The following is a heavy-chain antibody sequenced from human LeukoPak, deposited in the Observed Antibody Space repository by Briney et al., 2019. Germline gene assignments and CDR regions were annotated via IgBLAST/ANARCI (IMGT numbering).Heavy chain of an antibody. CDR3: AKCVRHGGNSLDY. D-gene: IGHD4-23*01. CDR2: IRYDGSNK. Sequence: GGSLRLSCAAPGFTFSSYGMHWVRQAPGKGLEWVAFIRYDGSNKYYADSVKGRFTISRDNSKNTLYLQMNSLRAEDTAVYYCAKCVRHGGNSLDYWGQGTLVTVSS. V-gene: IGHV3-30*02. J-gene: IGHJ4*02. CDR1: GFTFSSYG.